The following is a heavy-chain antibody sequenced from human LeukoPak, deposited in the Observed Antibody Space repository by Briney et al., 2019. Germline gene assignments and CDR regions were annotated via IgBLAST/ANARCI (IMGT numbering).Heavy chain of an antibody. D-gene: IGHD5-18*01. Sequence: GGSLRLSCTASGFTLGSHDMHWVRQIPGQGLEWVAAVSSGFHAFFADSVQGRFTVSREDARNSLYLQMNGLRAGDTAVYYCVREARGYHYTYFDYWGQGTLVTVSS. J-gene: IGHJ4*02. CDR1: GFTLGSHD. CDR3: VREARGYHYTYFDY. V-gene: IGHV3-13*01. CDR2: VSSGFHA.